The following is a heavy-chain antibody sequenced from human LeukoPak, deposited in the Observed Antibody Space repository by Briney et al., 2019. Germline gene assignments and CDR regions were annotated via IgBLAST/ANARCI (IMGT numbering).Heavy chain of an antibody. D-gene: IGHD3-16*01. V-gene: IGHV4-61*02. CDR2: IYTSGNT. Sequence: KPSETLSLTCTVSGGSISSGGYYWSWIRQPAGKGLEWIGRIYTSGNTNYNPSLKSRATISVDTSKNQFSLKLSSVTAADTAVYYCARGGFMFGRSKNWFDPWGQGTLVTVSS. J-gene: IGHJ5*02. CDR3: ARGGFMFGRSKNWFDP. CDR1: GGSISSGGYY.